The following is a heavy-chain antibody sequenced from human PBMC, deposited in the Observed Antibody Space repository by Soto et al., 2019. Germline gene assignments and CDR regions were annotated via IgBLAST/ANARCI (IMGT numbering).Heavy chain of an antibody. CDR1: GDSVTSGSHY. Sequence: PSETLSLTCSVSGDSVTSGSHYWSWIRQPPGKGLEYIGYIFYSENTSYHPSLKSRVTISVDRSKNQFSLRLSSVTAAATSKYYCARLVYDSRLNYLYFDHWGQGTLVTVSS. J-gene: IGHJ4*02. D-gene: IGHD3-22*01. CDR3: ARLVYDSRLNYLYFDH. V-gene: IGHV4-61*01. CDR2: IFYSENT.